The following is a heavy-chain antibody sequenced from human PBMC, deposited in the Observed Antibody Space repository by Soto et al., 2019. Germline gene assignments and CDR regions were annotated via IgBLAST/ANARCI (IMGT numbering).Heavy chain of an antibody. Sequence: QVQLQESGPGLVKPSETLSLTCTVSGGSISSYYWSWIRQPPGKGLEWIGYIYYSGSTNYTPSLSTRVTLSADTSKIRFSLKLSSVTAADTPVYYCARGRGYCSGGSGEALLAYWAQGTMVTVSS. CDR3: ARGRGYCSGGSGEALLAY. CDR2: IYYSGST. D-gene: IGHD2-15*01. CDR1: GGSISSYY. V-gene: IGHV4-59*01. J-gene: IGHJ4*02.